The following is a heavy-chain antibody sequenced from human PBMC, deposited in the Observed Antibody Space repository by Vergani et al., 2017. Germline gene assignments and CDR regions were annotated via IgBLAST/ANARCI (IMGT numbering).Heavy chain of an antibody. CDR1: GFTFSSYG. J-gene: IGHJ4*02. D-gene: IGHD6-19*01. V-gene: IGHV3-23*04. CDR3: AKLVSGWYWENDY. CDR2: ISGSGGST. Sequence: VQLVESGGGVVQPGRSLRLSCAASGFTFSSYGMHWVRQAPGKGLEWVSAISGSGGSTYYADSVKGRFTISRDNSKNTLYLQMNSLRAEDTAVYYCAKLVSGWYWENDYWGQGTLVTVSS.